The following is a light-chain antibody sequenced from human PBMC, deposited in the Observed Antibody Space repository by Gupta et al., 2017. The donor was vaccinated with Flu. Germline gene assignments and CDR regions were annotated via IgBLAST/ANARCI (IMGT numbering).Light chain of an antibody. CDR1: QSVSSHF. V-gene: IGKV3-20*01. CDR2: GTS. Sequence: EIVLTPSPGTLSLSPGERATLSCRASQSVSSHFLAWYQQKPGQAPRLLIYGTSSRATGIPDRFSGSGSGTDFTLTISRLEPEDFAVYYCQQYGGSPPYTFGQGTKVKI. CDR3: QQYGGSPPYT. J-gene: IGKJ2*01.